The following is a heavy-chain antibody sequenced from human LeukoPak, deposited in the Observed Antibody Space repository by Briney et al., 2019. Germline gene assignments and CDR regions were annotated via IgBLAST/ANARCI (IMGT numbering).Heavy chain of an antibody. D-gene: IGHD2-15*01. J-gene: IGHJ4*02. CDR2: ISDTGST. CDR1: GGSIFSHY. CDR3: ARHAEASVVYIDH. Sequence: SETLSLTCSVSGGSIFSHYWSWTRQSPGEGLEYIGYISDTGSTSYKPSLKSRVTISLDTPKNQISLRLTSVTAADTAMYYCARHAEASVVYIDHWGQGTLVTVSS. V-gene: IGHV4-59*08.